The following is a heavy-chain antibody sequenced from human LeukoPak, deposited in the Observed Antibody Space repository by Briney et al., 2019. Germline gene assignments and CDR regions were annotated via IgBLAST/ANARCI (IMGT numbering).Heavy chain of an antibody. CDR2: TSAYNGNT. CDR3: ARGEGNDFWSGLTNDY. V-gene: IGHV1-18*01. J-gene: IGHJ4*02. CDR1: GYTFTSYG. D-gene: IGHD3-3*01. Sequence: ASVKVSCKASGYTFTSYGISWVRQAPGQGLEWMGWTSAYNGNTNYAQKLQGRVTMTTDTSTSTAYMELRSLRSDDTAVYYCARGEGNDFWSGLTNDYWGQGTLVTVSS.